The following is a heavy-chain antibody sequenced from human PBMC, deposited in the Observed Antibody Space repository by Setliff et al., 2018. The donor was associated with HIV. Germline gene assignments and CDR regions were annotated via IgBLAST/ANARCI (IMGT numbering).Heavy chain of an antibody. CDR1: GDSITRGGYY. V-gene: IGHV4-31*11. CDR3: ARGKDPGLYFDN. Sequence: TLSLTCAVSGDSITRGGYYWSWIRQFAGKGLEWIADIYYSGRTNYNPSLKSRLTVSIDTSKDHLSLKLTSMTAADTAMYFCARGKDPGLYFDNWRQVMRVTVS. J-gene: IGHJ4*02. D-gene: IGHD2-15*01. CDR2: IYYSGRT.